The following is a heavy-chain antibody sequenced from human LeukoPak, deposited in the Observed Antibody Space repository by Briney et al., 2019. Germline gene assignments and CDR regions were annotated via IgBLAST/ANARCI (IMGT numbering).Heavy chain of an antibody. CDR1: GGSISSSSYY. V-gene: IGHV4-39*07. Sequence: PSETLSLTCTVSGGSISSSSYYWGWIRQPPGKGLEWIGSIYYSGSTYYNPSLKSRVTISVDTSKNQFSLKLSSVTAADTAVYYCARARPHYYGSGSYVKPFDYWGQGTLVTVSS. CDR3: ARARPHYYGSGSYVKPFDY. CDR2: IYYSGST. J-gene: IGHJ4*02. D-gene: IGHD3-10*01.